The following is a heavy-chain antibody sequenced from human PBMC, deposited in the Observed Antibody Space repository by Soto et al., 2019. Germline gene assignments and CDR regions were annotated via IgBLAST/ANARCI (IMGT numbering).Heavy chain of an antibody. J-gene: IGHJ2*01. CDR3: ARSLVITFPRYFDL. V-gene: IGHV4-39*01. Sequence: QLQLQESGPGLVKPSETLSLTCTVSGGSISNSYYYWALIRQPPGKGLEWIASVYYTGNTYYNPSPENRVTISVDTSKNQFTLRLRSVVAADTAVYYCARSLVITFPRYFDLWGRGTLVTVSS. CDR2: VYYTGNT. D-gene: IGHD1-20*01. CDR1: GGSISNSYYY.